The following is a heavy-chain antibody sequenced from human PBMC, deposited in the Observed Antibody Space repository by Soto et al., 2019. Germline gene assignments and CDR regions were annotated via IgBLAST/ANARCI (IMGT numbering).Heavy chain of an antibody. V-gene: IGHV4-39*01. J-gene: IGHJ4*02. D-gene: IGHD2-8*01. Sequence: QLQLQESGPGLGKPSETLSLTCPVSGDSISSDNYYCGWIRQPPGKRLEWIGSIYYTGSTYSNPSIKSRVTMSVDTSKRQCSLKLSSVTAADTAVYYCARNPGYAVPTVYATHYFNYWGQGILVTVST. CDR3: ARNPGYAVPTVYATHYFNY. CDR2: IYYTGST. CDR1: GDSISSDNYY.